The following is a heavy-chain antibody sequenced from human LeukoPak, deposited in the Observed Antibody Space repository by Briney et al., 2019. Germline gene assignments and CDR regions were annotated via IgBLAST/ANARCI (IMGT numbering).Heavy chain of an antibody. J-gene: IGHJ5*02. Sequence: SETLSLTCTVSGDSITSNYWSWIRQPPGKGLEWIGYIYDSGSTKHNPSLKSRVTISVDTSKNQFSLKLTSVTAADTAVYYCARCRDEFGDYGFTSWGQGTLVTVSS. CDR2: IYDSGST. V-gene: IGHV4-59*01. D-gene: IGHD4-17*01. CDR1: GDSITSNY. CDR3: ARCRDEFGDYGFTS.